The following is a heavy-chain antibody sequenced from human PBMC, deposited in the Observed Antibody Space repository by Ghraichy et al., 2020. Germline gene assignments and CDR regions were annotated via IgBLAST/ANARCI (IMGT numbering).Heavy chain of an antibody. CDR3: AREWGNYITGWYFDH. V-gene: IGHV4-39*02. CDR2: LYYSGST. J-gene: IGHJ2*01. CDR1: GGSISSSSYY. Sequence: SETLSLTCTVSGGSISSSSYYWGWIRQPPGKGLEWIGSLYYSGSTYYNPSLKSRVTISVDTSKNQFSLELNSVTAADTAVYYCAREWGNYITGWYFDHWGRGTLVTVS. D-gene: IGHD1-20*01.